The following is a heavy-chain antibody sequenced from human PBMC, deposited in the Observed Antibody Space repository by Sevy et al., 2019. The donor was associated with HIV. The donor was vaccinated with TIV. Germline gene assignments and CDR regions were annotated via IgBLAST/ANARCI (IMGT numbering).Heavy chain of an antibody. D-gene: IGHD2-2*01. CDR2: ISSSSSYT. V-gene: IGHV3-11*06. CDR3: ARDPPGYCSSTSCYASFTFDY. CDR1: GFTFSDYY. J-gene: IGHJ4*02. Sequence: GGSLRLSCAASGFTFSDYYMSWIRRAPGKGLEWVSYISSSSSYTNYADSVKGRFTISRDNAKNSLYLQMNSLRAEDTAVYYCARDPPGYCSSTSCYASFTFDYWGQGTLVTVSS.